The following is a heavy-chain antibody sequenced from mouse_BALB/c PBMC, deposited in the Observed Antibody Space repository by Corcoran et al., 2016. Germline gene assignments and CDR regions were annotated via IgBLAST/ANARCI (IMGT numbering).Heavy chain of an antibody. CDR2: IDPANGNT. CDR1: GFNIKDTY. Sequence: EVQLQQSGAELVKPGASVKLSCTASGFNIKDTYMHWVKQRPEQGLEWIGRIDPANGNTKYDPKFQGKATITADTSSNTAYLQLSSLTSEDTAVYYCARDSSGYCYFDYWGQGTTLTVSS. CDR3: ARDSSGYCYFDY. D-gene: IGHD3-2*01. J-gene: IGHJ2*01. V-gene: IGHV14-3*02.